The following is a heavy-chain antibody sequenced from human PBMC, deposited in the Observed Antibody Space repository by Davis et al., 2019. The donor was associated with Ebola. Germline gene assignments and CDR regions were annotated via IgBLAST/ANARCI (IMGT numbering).Heavy chain of an antibody. CDR2: ISGSGGST. CDR3: AKDRPSRITIFGVVIMAGMDV. D-gene: IGHD3-3*01. V-gene: IGHV3-23*01. J-gene: IGHJ6*02. CDR1: GFTFSSYA. Sequence: GGSLRLSCAASGFTFSSYAMSWVRQAPGKGLEWVSAISGSGGSTYYADSVKGRFTISRDNSKNTLYLQMNSLRAEDTAVYYCAKDRPSRITIFGVVIMAGMDVWGQGTTVTVSS.